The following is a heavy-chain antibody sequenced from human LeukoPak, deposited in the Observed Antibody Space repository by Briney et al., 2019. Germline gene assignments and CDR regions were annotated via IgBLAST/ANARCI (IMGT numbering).Heavy chain of an antibody. D-gene: IGHD2-15*01. CDR2: IYSGGST. Sequence: GGSLRLSCAASGFTVSSNYMNWVRQAPGKGLEWVSVIYSGGSTYYADSVKGRFTISRDDSKNTLYLQMNSLRAEETAVYYCARRNGGRLYYYGMDVWGQGTTVTVSS. J-gene: IGHJ6*02. CDR3: ARRNGGRLYYYGMDV. V-gene: IGHV3-66*04. CDR1: GFTVSSNY.